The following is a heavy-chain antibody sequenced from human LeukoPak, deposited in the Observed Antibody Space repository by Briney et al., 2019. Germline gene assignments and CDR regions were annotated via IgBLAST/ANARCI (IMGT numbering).Heavy chain of an antibody. CDR2: MSHSGST. CDR3: ARVFRRDGYFDF. V-gene: IGHV4-59*01. Sequence: SETLALTCTFSVGSITTYYWSWIRQPPGKGLEWIGYMSHSGSTNYNPSLKSRVTISMYTSKNQFSLKLSSVTAADTAVYYCARVFRRDGYFDFWGQGTLVTVSS. J-gene: IGHJ4*02. D-gene: IGHD2-15*01. CDR1: VGSITTYY.